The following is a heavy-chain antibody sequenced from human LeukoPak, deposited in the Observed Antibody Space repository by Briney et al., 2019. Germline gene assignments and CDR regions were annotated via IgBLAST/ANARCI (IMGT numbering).Heavy chain of an antibody. D-gene: IGHD6-19*01. Sequence: ASVKVSCKASGYTSTYYYIYWVRQAPGQGLEWMGLINPSGGSTRYAQNFQGRVTMTRDTSTSTVSMELSSLRSEDTAMYYCARGPYSSGWYGLDYWGQGTLVTVSS. CDR1: GYTSTYYY. CDR2: INPSGGST. CDR3: ARGPYSSGWYGLDY. J-gene: IGHJ4*02. V-gene: IGHV1-46*01.